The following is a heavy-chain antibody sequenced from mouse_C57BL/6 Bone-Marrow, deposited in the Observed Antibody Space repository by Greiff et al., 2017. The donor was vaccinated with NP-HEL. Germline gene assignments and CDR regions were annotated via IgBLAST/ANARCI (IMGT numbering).Heavy chain of an antibody. V-gene: IGHV1-64*01. CDR1: GYTFTSYW. CDR3: ARGDGYFVGFAY. D-gene: IGHD2-3*01. Sequence: VQLQQPGAELVKPGASVKLSCKASGYTFTSYWMPWVKQRPGQGLEWIGMIHPNSGSTNYNEKFKSKATLTVDKSSSTAYMQLSSLTSEDSAVYYCARGDGYFVGFAYWGQGTLVTVSA. J-gene: IGHJ3*01. CDR2: IHPNSGST.